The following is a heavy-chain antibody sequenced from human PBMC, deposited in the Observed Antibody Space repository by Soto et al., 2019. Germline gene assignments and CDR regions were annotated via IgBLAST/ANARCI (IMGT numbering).Heavy chain of an antibody. Sequence: GGPLRLSCAASGCTFSSYSMNWVRQAPGKGLEWVSSISSSSSYIYYADSVEGRFTISRDNAKNSLYLQMNSLRAEDTAVYYCARSGLGYCGGDCLDAFDIWGQGTMVTVSS. CDR2: ISSSSSYI. D-gene: IGHD2-21*01. J-gene: IGHJ3*02. V-gene: IGHV3-21*01. CDR1: GCTFSSYS. CDR3: ARSGLGYCGGDCLDAFDI.